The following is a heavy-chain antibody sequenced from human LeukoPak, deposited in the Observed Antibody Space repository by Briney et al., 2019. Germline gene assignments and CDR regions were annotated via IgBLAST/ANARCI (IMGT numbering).Heavy chain of an antibody. CDR1: GASLSNYY. CDR2: IYSSGSS. J-gene: IGHJ4*02. D-gene: IGHD5/OR15-5a*01. CDR3: AREGRTGVYEGY. V-gene: IGHV4-4*07. Sequence: PSETLSLTCTVSGASLSNYYWSRIRQPAGKGLEWIGRIYSSGSSNYNPSLRSRVTMSVDTSKTQFSLRLDSVTAADTAIYYCAREGRTGVYEGYWGQGILVTVSS.